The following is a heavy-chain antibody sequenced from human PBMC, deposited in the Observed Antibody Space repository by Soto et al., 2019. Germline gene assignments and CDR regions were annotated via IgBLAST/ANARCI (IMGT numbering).Heavy chain of an antibody. Sequence: QVQLQESGPGLVKPSETLSLTCTVSGGSISGGVHSWSWIRQPPGKGLVWIGHIFDSGSTYYNPSLKSRVTISVDMSKNQLSLRLSSVSAADTAVYYCAREFMPLTYDWYFDLWGRGTLVTVSS. CDR2: IFDSGST. D-gene: IGHD2-2*01. J-gene: IGHJ2*01. CDR1: GGSISGGVHS. V-gene: IGHV4-30-4*01. CDR3: AREFMPLTYDWYFDL.